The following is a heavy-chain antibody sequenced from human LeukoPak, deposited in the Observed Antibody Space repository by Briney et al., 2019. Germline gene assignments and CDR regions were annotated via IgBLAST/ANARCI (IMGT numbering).Heavy chain of an antibody. D-gene: IGHD3-10*01. V-gene: IGHV3-48*03. J-gene: IGHJ6*03. CDR1: GFTFSSYE. CDR3: ARERGYYYYMDV. CDR2: ISSSGSTI. Sequence: GSLRLSCAASGFTFSSYEMNWVRQAPGKGLEWVSYISSSGSTIYYADSVKGRFTISRDNAKNSLYLQMNSLRAEDTAVYYCARERGYYYYMDVWGKGTTVTISS.